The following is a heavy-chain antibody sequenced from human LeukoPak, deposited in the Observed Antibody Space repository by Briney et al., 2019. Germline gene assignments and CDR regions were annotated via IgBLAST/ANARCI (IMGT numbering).Heavy chain of an antibody. CDR2: INSGGVNT. CDR3: AKDTTHSGSYGIDY. CDR1: GFTFSSYA. Sequence: PGGSLRLSCAASGFTFSSYAMNWVRQAPGKGLEWVSAINSGGVNTYYADSVKGRFTISRDNSKNTLYLQMNSLRAEDTAVYYCAKDTTHSGSYGIDYWGQGTLVTVSS. V-gene: IGHV3-23*01. D-gene: IGHD1-26*01. J-gene: IGHJ4*02.